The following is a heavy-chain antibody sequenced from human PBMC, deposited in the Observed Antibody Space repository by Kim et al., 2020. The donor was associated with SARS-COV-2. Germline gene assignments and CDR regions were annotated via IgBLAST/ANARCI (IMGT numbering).Heavy chain of an antibody. CDR1: GGSISSYY. V-gene: IGHV4-59*13. Sequence: SETLSLTCTVSGGSISSYYWSWIRQPPGKGLEWIGYIYYSGSTNYNPSLKSRVTISVDTSKNQFSLKLSSVTAADTAVYYCASSCVVDLNYDFCNWGQGT. CDR3: ASSCVVDLNYDFCN. CDR2: IYYSGST. J-gene: IGHJ4*02. D-gene: IGHD3-3*01.